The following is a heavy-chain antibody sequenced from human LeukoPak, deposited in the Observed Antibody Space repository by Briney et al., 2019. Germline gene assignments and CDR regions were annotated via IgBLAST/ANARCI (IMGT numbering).Heavy chain of an antibody. CDR2: ISSSGTTI. V-gene: IGHV3-11*04. J-gene: IGHJ4*02. Sequence: GGSLRLSCAASGFTFSDYYMSWIRQAPGKGLEWVSYISSSGTTIHNADSVKGRFTISRDNAKNSLYLQMNSLRAEDTAVYYCARVRGSYCSDYWGQGALATVSS. CDR1: GFTFSDYY. D-gene: IGHD1-26*01. CDR3: ARVRGSYCSDY.